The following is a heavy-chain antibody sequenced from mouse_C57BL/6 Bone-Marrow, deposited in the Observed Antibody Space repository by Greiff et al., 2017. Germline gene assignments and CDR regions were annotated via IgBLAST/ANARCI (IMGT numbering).Heavy chain of an antibody. CDR2: INPSTGGT. J-gene: IGHJ2*01. V-gene: IGHV1-42*01. CDR3: GRDYSNYDFDY. D-gene: IGHD2-5*01. CDR1: GYSFTGYY. Sequence: EVQLQQSGPELVKPGASVKISCKASGYSFTGYYMNWVKQSPEKSLEWIGEINPSTGGTTYNQKFKAKATLTVDKSSSTAYMQLKSLTSEDSAVYYCGRDYSNYDFDYWGQGTTLTVSS.